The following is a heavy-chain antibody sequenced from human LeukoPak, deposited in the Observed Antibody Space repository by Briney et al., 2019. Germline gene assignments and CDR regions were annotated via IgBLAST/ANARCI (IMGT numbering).Heavy chain of an antibody. D-gene: IGHD6-6*01. Sequence: SETLSLTCTVSGGSISSNYWSWIRQPPGKGLEWIGYIYNSGSTNYNPSLKSRVTISVDTSKNQFSLKLSSVTAADTAVYYCARGGSSPNDAFDIWGQGTMVTVSS. CDR3: ARGGSSPNDAFDI. CDR2: IYNSGST. CDR1: GGSISSNY. V-gene: IGHV4-59*01. J-gene: IGHJ3*02.